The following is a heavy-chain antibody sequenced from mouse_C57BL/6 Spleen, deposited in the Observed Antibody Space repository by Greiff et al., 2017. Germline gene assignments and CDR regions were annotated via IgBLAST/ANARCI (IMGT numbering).Heavy chain of an antibody. CDR1: GYAFSSSW. CDR3: ARGRYDGCSLPYVDV. CDR2: IYPGDGDT. Sequence: QVQLKQSGPELVKPGASVKISCKASGYAFSSSWMNWVKQRPGKGLEWIGRIYPGDGDTNYNGKFKGKATLTADKSSSTAYMQLSSLTSEDSAVYFCARGRYDGCSLPYVDVWGTGTTVTVSS. V-gene: IGHV1-82*01. J-gene: IGHJ1*03. D-gene: IGHD2-3*01.